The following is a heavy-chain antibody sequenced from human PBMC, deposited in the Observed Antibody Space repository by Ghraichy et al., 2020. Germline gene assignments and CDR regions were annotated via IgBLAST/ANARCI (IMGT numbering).Heavy chain of an antibody. D-gene: IGHD3-3*01. V-gene: IGHV4-59*01. Sequence: SETLSLTCTVSGGSISSYYWSWIRQPPGKGLEWIGYIYYSGSTNYNPSLKSRVTISVDTSKNQFSLKLSSVTAADTAVYYCARANKNTDFWSGYYFDYWGQGTLVTVSS. CDR1: GGSISSYY. CDR3: ARANKNTDFWSGYYFDY. CDR2: IYYSGST. J-gene: IGHJ4*02.